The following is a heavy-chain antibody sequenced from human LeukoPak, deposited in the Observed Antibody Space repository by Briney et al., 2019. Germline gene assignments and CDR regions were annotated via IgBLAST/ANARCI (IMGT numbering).Heavy chain of an antibody. CDR1: AYTFPSSG. J-gene: IGHJ6*03. Sequence: GASVKVSCKASAYTFPSSGIRWVRQAPGQGVERMGCISAYNGNPNYAQKLQGRVTMTTDTSTSTAYMELRSLRSDDTAVYYCARDQSVVGTPPSYYYYYMDVWGKGTTVTVSS. D-gene: IGHD1-7*01. V-gene: IGHV1-18*01. CDR2: ISAYNGNP. CDR3: ARDQSVVGTPPSYYYYYMDV.